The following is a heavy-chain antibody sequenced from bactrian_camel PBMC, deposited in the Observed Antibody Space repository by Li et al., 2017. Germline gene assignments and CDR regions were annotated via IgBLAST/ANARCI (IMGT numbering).Heavy chain of an antibody. V-gene: IGHV3S53*01. D-gene: IGHD6*01. CDR2: IGYDGTI. CDR3: KTQPLVKAGCDY. Sequence: HVLLVESGGGSVQVGGSLRLSCKMSGATYMRWCMGWFRQAPGREREGVAVIGYDGTIKYSDSVEGRFTISKDKATDTVHLQMNSLKPEDTAVYSCKTQPLVKAGCDYSGQGTQVTVS. CDR1: GATYMRWC. J-gene: IGHJ4*01.